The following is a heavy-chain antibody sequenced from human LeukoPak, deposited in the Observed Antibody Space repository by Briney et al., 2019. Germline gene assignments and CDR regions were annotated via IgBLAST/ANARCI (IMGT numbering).Heavy chain of an antibody. CDR1: GFTFSSYS. V-gene: IGHV3-21*01. CDR3: ARARPSLVVVPVADLDY. CDR2: VSSSSSYI. Sequence: GGSLRLSCAASGFTFSSYSRNWVRQAPGKGLEWVSSVSSSSSYIYYADSVKGRFTISRDNAKNSLYLQMNSLRAEDTAVYYCARARPSLVVVPVADLDYWGQGTLVTVSS. D-gene: IGHD2-2*01. J-gene: IGHJ4*02.